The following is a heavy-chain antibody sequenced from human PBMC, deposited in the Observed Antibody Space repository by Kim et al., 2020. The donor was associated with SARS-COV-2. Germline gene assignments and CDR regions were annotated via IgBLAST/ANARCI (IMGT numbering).Heavy chain of an antibody. D-gene: IGHD2-2*01. J-gene: IGHJ5*02. V-gene: IGHV1-18*01. CDR3: ARLGEVVVPAAKGANWFDP. Sequence: ASVKVSCKASGYTFTSYGISWVRQAPGQGLEWMGWISAYNGNTNYAQKLQGRVTMTTDTSTSTAYMELRSLRSDDTAVYYCARLGEVVVPAAKGANWFDPWGQGTLVTVS. CDR2: ISAYNGNT. CDR1: GYTFTSYG.